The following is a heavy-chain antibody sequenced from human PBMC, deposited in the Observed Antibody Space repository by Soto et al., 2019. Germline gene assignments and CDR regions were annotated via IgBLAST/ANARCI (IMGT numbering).Heavy chain of an antibody. D-gene: IGHD3-10*01. CDR3: ARGGTSGSAVYNWFDP. V-gene: IGHV4-59*02. CDR1: GASVSTYS. CDR2: IHYSGGT. J-gene: IGHJ5*02. Sequence: PSETLSLTCSVTGASVSTYSWSWIRQSPGKGLEWIGYIHYSGGTNYTPSLRSRVTISVDTSKNHLSLNLTSLTAADTAVYYCARGGTSGSAVYNWFDPWGQGTLVTVS.